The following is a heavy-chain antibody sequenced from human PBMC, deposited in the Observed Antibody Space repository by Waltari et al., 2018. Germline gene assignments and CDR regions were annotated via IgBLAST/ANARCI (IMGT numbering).Heavy chain of an antibody. CDR1: GYSFTPYW. J-gene: IGHJ4*02. CDR3: ARHADPGSSWSYFEY. D-gene: IGHD6-13*01. Sequence: VQLVQSGAEVKEPGESLQISCKASGYSFTPYWIGRGRKMPGKVLEWMGIIYPGDSHTIYGPSFQGQVTISVDKSTSTAYVQWSSLEASDTAMYYCARHADPGSSWSYFEYWGQGTLVTVSS. CDR2: IYPGDSHT. V-gene: IGHV5-51*01.